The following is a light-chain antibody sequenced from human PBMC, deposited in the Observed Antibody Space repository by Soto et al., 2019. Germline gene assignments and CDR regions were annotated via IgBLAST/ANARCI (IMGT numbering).Light chain of an antibody. CDR3: LQYNNWPPAT. J-gene: IGKJ5*01. CDR1: QSISNF. V-gene: IGKV3-15*01. CDR2: GAS. Sequence: ETVMPQSPATLSVSPGARATLSGRASQSISNFLAWYQQKPGQAPRLLIYGASTRATGVPARFSGSGSGTEFTLTISSLQSEDFAVYYCLQYNNWPPATFGQGTRLEIK.